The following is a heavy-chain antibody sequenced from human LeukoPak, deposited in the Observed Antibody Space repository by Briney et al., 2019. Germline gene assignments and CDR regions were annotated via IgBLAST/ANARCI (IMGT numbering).Heavy chain of an antibody. V-gene: IGHV3-30*18. CDR1: GFTFSSYG. Sequence: PGGSLRLSCAASGFTFSSYGMPWVRQAPGKGLEWVAVISYDGSNKYYADSVKGRFTISRDNSKNTLYLQMNSLRAEDTAVYYCAKSGYYYDSSSYYPLGYWGQGTLVTVSS. J-gene: IGHJ4*02. D-gene: IGHD3-22*01. CDR3: AKSGYYYDSSSYYPLGY. CDR2: ISYDGSNK.